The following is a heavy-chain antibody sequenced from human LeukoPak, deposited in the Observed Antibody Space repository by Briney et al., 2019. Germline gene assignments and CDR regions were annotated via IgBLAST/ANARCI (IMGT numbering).Heavy chain of an antibody. V-gene: IGHV3-73*01. CDR2: IRSKANSYAT. D-gene: IGHD6-19*01. Sequence: PGGSLRLSCAASGFTFNNYWMTWVRQAPGMGLEWVGRIRSKANSYATAYAASVKGRFTISRDDSKNTAYLQMNSLKTEDTAVYYCTSFPIAVAGYDAFDIWGQGTMVTVSS. CDR3: TSFPIAVAGYDAFDI. CDR1: GFTFNNYW. J-gene: IGHJ3*02.